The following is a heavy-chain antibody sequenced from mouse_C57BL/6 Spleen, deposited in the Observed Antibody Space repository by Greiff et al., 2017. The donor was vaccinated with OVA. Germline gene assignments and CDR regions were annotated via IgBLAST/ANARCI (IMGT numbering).Heavy chain of an antibody. CDR1: GFTFSSYA. D-gene: IGHD2-4*01. J-gene: IGHJ3*01. V-gene: IGHV5-4*01. Sequence: DVMLVESGGGLVKPGGSLKLSCAASGFTFSSYAMSWVRQTPEKRLEWVATLSDGGSYTYYPDNVKGRFTISRDNAKNNLYLQMSHLKSEDTAMYYCARDQDYDYPSFAYWGQGTLVTVSA. CDR3: ARDQDYDYPSFAY. CDR2: LSDGGSYT.